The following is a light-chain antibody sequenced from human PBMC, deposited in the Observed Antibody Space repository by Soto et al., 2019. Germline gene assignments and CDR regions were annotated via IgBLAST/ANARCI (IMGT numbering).Light chain of an antibody. CDR1: QTVTNNY. J-gene: IGKJ1*01. CDR2: DTS. V-gene: IGKV3-20*01. Sequence: EIVLTQSPGTLSLSPGERATLSCRASQTVTNNYLACYQQKPGQAPRLIIYDTSSRATGIPDTFSGSGSGTDFTLTISRLEPEDSAMYYCQQYGGAPRTFGQGTKVEIK. CDR3: QQYGGAPRT.